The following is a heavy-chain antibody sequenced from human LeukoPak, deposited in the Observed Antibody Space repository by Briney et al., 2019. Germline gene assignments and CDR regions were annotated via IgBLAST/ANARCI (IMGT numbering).Heavy chain of an antibody. D-gene: IGHD3-22*01. CDR2: ISTDGSAT. CDR1: GFXFSNYW. Sequence: GGSLRLSCAASGFXFSNYWMHWVRQPPGKGLVWVSHISTDGSATSYADSVKGRFTISRDNAKNTLYLQLNSLRAEDTAVYYCARVAYDYDTSGRFDYWGQGTLVTVSS. CDR3: ARVAYDYDTSGRFDY. V-gene: IGHV3-74*01. J-gene: IGHJ4*02.